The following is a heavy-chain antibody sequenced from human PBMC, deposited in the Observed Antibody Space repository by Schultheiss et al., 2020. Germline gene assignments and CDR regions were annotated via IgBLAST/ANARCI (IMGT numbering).Heavy chain of an antibody. Sequence: SVKVSCKASGGTFSSYAISWVRQAPGQGLEWMGGIIPIFGTANYAQKFQGRVTMTTDTSTSTAYMELRSLRSDDTAVYYCARLTNESLGPWGQGTLVTVYS. V-gene: IGHV1-69*05. J-gene: IGHJ5*02. D-gene: IGHD1-1*01. CDR3: ARLTNESLGP. CDR1: GGTFSSYA. CDR2: IIPIFGTA.